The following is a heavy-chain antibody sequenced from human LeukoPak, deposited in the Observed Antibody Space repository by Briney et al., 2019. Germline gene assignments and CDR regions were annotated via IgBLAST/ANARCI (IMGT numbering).Heavy chain of an antibody. CDR3: AKDGGAGWLHLSDEHFFDP. CDR2: ISYDGNKK. V-gene: IGHV3-30*18. D-gene: IGHD5-12*01. Sequence: GGSLRLSCAASGFTFNSYGMHWVRQAPGKGLEWVAVISYDGNKKYYVDSVKGRFTISRDNSKNTLYLQMDSLRAEDTAVYYCAKDGGAGWLHLSDEHFFDPWGQGTLVTVSS. J-gene: IGHJ5*02. CDR1: GFTFNSYG.